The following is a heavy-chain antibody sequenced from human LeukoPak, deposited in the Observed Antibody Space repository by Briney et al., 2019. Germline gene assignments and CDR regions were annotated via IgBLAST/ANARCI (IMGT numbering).Heavy chain of an antibody. CDR1: GFTFDDYG. CDR3: ARGPIAAADYYFDY. Sequence: GGSLRLSCAASGFTFDDYGMSWVRHVPGKGLEWVSGINWNGGRTVYADSVKGRFTISRDNAKNSLYLQMNSLRAEDTALYYCARGPIAAADYYFDYWGQGTLVTVSS. V-gene: IGHV3-20*04. CDR2: INWNGGRT. D-gene: IGHD6-13*01. J-gene: IGHJ4*02.